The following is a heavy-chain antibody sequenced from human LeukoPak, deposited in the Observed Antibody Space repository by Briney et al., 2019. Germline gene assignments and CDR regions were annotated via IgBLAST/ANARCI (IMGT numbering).Heavy chain of an antibody. J-gene: IGHJ4*02. D-gene: IGHD6-19*01. CDR2: IYPGDSDT. V-gene: IGHV5-51*01. CDR1: GYSFTSYW. CDR3: ARLRLEYSSGWYADY. Sequence: GESLKISCKGSGYSFTSYWIGWVRQMPGKGLEWMGIIYPGDSDTRYSPSFQGQVTISADKSISTTYLQWSSLKASDTAMYYCARLRLEYSSGWYADYWGQGTLVTVSS.